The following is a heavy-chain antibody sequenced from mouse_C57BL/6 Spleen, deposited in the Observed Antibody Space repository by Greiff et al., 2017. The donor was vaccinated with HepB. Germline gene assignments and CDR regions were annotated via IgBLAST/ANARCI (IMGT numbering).Heavy chain of an antibody. CDR3: ARDRNYYGSSYPFAY. Sequence: EVNVVESGGGLVKPGGSLKLSCAASGFTFSSYAMSWVRQTPEKRLEWVATISDGGSYTYYPDNVKGRVTISRDNAKNNLYLQMSHLKSEDTAMYYCARDRNYYGSSYPFAYWGQGTLVTVSA. D-gene: IGHD1-1*01. CDR2: ISDGGSYT. CDR1: GFTFSSYA. V-gene: IGHV5-4*01. J-gene: IGHJ3*01.